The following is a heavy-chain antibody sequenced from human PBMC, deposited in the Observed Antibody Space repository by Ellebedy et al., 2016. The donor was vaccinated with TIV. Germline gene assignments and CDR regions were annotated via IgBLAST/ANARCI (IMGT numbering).Heavy chain of an antibody. CDR1: GYIFTDYY. J-gene: IGHJ4*02. CDR3: ARGTGTTGTSFDY. V-gene: IGHV1-2*04. CDR2: VSTKNNDR. Sequence: AASVKVSCKASGYIFTDYYLHWVRQVPGQGLEWMGWVSTKNNDRKYAQKFEGCVTMSWDTSISTAYMEVSRLRPDDTAVYYCARGTGTTGTSFDYWGQGALVIVSS. D-gene: IGHD1-1*01.